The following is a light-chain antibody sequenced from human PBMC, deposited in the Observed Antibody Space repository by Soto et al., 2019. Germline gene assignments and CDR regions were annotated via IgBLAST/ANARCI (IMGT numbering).Light chain of an antibody. CDR2: GAS. Sequence: EIVMTQSPATLSVSPGERVTLSCSASQSVSSRLAWYQQKPGQSPRLLIYGASTRATGIPARFSGSGSGTEFTLTISSLQSEDFGVYYCHQYNNLWTFGQGTKVDIK. J-gene: IGKJ1*01. CDR3: HQYNNLWT. V-gene: IGKV3-15*01. CDR1: QSVSSR.